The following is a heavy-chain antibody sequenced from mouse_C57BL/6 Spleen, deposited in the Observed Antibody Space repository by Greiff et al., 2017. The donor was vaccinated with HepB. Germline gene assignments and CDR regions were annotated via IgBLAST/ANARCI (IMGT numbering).Heavy chain of an antibody. V-gene: IGHV1-50*01. CDR1: GYTFTSYW. J-gene: IGHJ3*01. D-gene: IGHD2-5*01. Sequence: VQLQQPGAELVKPGASVKLSCKASGYTFTSYWMQWVKQRPGQGLEWIGEIDPSDSYTNYNQKFKGKATLTVDTSSSTADMQLSSLTSEDSAVYYCARQGYSNYVAWFAYWGQGTLVTVSA. CDR2: IDPSDSYT. CDR3: ARQGYSNYVAWFAY.